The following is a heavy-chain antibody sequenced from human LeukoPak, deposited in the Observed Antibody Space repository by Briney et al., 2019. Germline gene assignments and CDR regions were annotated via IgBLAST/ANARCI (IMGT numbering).Heavy chain of an antibody. Sequence: GGSLRLSCAASGFTFEDYAMHWVRQTPGKGLEWVSLISGDGGSTSYADSVKGRFTISRDNSKNSLYLRMNSLRTEDTAFYYCAKDNWRRYYYNFNFWGQGTLVTVSS. D-gene: IGHD3-22*01. J-gene: IGHJ4*02. CDR3: AKDNWRRYYYNFNF. CDR2: ISGDGGST. V-gene: IGHV3-43*02. CDR1: GFTFEDYA.